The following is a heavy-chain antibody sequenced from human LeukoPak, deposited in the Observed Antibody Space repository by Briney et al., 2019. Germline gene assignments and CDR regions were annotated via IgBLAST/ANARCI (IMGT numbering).Heavy chain of an antibody. J-gene: IGHJ6*03. CDR1: GGSISSYY. D-gene: IGHD3-3*01. Sequence: SETLSLTCTVSGGSISSYYWSWIRQPPGKGLEWIGYIYYSGSTNYNPSLKSRVTISVDTSKNQFSLKPSSVTAADTAVYYCARAYYDFWSGYLGYYYMDVWGKGTTVTVSS. CDR2: IYYSGST. CDR3: ARAYYDFWSGYLGYYYMDV. V-gene: IGHV4-59*01.